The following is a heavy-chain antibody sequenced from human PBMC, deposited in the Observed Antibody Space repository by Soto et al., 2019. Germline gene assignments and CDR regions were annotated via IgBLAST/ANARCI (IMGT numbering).Heavy chain of an antibody. D-gene: IGHD3-3*01. CDR2: ISYDGSNK. CDR1: GFTFSSYA. J-gene: IGHJ6*02. V-gene: IGHV3-30-3*01. CDR3: ARGPMGSGYYKAYYYYGMDV. Sequence: QPGGSLRLSCAASGFTFSSYAMHWVRQAPGKGLEWVAVISYDGSNKYYADSVKGRFTISRDNSKNTLYLQMNSLRAEDTAVYYCARGPMGSGYYKAYYYYGMDVWGQGTTVTVSS.